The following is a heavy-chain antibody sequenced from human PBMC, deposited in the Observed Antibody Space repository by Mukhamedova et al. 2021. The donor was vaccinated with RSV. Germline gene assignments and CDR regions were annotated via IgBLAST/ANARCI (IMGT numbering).Heavy chain of an antibody. D-gene: IGHD2-21*01. CDR3: ARDAASAIFYFDF. CDR2: IFNSGNT. J-gene: IGHJ4*02. V-gene: IGHV3-66*03. Sequence: GPGKGLEWVSVIFNSGNTYYADSVKGRFTISRDDSKNTVYLQMTGLTPEGTGVYFCARDAASAIFYFDFWGQGTLVTVSS.